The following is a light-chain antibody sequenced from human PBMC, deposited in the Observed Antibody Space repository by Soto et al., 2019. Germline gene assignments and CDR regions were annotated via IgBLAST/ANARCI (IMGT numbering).Light chain of an antibody. CDR1: QSISSN. J-gene: IGKJ1*01. Sequence: EIVMTQSPATLSVSPGERATLSCRASQSISSNLAWYQQKPGQAPRLLIYSASTRAAGIPARFSGSGSGTEFILTISGLQSEDFAVYYCQQYHNWPPWTFGQGTKVDFK. V-gene: IGKV3-15*01. CDR2: SAS. CDR3: QQYHNWPPWT.